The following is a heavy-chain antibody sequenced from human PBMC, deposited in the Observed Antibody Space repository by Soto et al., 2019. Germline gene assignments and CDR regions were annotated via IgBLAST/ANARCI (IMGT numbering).Heavy chain of an antibody. CDR3: ARWIRYSYGYFFFDL. Sequence: EVPLVQSGAEVRKPGESLKISCKASGYSFTKYWLAWVRQMPGKGLEWMGIIYPGDSDTRYSPSFRGQVTVPADKSISTADLQWTSLKASDTAMYYCARWIRYSYGYFFFDLWGQGTLVTVSS. CDR1: GYSFTKYW. D-gene: IGHD5-18*01. J-gene: IGHJ4*02. V-gene: IGHV5-51*03. CDR2: IYPGDSDT.